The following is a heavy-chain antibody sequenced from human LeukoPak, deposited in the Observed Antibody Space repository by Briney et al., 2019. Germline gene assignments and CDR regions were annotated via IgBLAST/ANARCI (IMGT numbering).Heavy chain of an antibody. V-gene: IGHV4-4*07. D-gene: IGHD3-22*01. CDR3: ARDRYYYDSSGYAIDH. CDR1: GGSISSYY. CDR2: IHTSGST. Sequence: PSETLSLTCTVSGGSISSYYWSWIRQPAGKGLEWIGRIHTSGSTNYNPSLKSRVTMSGDTSKNQFSLKLSSMTAADTAVYYCARDRYYYDSSGYAIDHWGQGTLVTVSS. J-gene: IGHJ4*02.